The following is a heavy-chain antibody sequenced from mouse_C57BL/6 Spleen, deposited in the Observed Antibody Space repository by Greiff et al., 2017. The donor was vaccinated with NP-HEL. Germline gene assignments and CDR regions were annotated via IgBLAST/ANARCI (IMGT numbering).Heavy chain of an antibody. J-gene: IGHJ1*03. CDR2: IYPGSGST. D-gene: IGHD1-1*01. V-gene: IGHV1-55*01. Sequence: QVQLQQPGAELVKPGASVKMSCKASGYTFTSYWITWVKQRPGQGLEWIGDIYPGSGSTNYNEKFKSKATLTVDTSSSTAYMQLSSLTSEDTAVYYCARGGFRDEDYYGSSPHWYFDVWGTGTTVTVSS. CDR1: GYTFTSYW. CDR3: ARGGFRDEDYYGSSPHWYFDV.